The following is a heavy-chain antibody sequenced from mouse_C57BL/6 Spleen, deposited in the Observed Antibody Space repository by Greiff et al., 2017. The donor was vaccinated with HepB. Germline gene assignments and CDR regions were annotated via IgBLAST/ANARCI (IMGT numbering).Heavy chain of an antibody. CDR2: ISSGSSTI. Sequence: EVQLVESGGGLVKPGGSLKLSCAASGFTFSDYGMHWVRQAPEEGLEWVAYISSGSSTIYYADTVKGRFTISRDNAKNTLFLQMTSLRSEDTAMYYCARRIYYGNYFDYWGQGTTLTVSS. J-gene: IGHJ2*01. CDR3: ARRIYYGNYFDY. V-gene: IGHV5-17*01. CDR1: GFTFSDYG. D-gene: IGHD2-1*01.